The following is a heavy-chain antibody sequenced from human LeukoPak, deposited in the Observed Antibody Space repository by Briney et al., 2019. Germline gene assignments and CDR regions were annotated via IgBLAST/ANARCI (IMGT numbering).Heavy chain of an antibody. Sequence: QSGGSLRLSCAASGFTFSSYEMNWVRQAPGKGLEWVSYISSSGSTIYYADSVKGRFTISRDNAKNSLYLQMNSLRAEGTAVYYCARADCSSTSCFPNYYYYGMDVWGKGTTVTVSS. CDR3: ARADCSSTSCFPNYYYYGMDV. CDR2: ISSSGSTI. V-gene: IGHV3-48*03. D-gene: IGHD2-2*01. J-gene: IGHJ6*04. CDR1: GFTFSSYE.